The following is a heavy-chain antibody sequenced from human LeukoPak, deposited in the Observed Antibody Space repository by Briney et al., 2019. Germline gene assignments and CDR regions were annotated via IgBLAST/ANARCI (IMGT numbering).Heavy chain of an antibody. D-gene: IGHD2-15*01. Sequence: SETLSLTCAVYGGSFSGYYWSWIRQPPGKGLEWIGEINHSGSTNYNPSLKSRVTISVDTSKSQFSLRLSSVTAADTAVYYCARGLRWPLDYWAREPWSLCPQ. CDR2: INHSGST. J-gene: IGHJ4*02. CDR1: GGSFSGYY. V-gene: IGHV4-34*01. CDR3: ARGLRWPLDY.